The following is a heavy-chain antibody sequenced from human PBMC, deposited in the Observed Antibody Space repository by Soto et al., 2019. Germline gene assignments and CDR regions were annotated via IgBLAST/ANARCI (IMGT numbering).Heavy chain of an antibody. CDR1: GGSISSYY. Sequence: SETLSLTCTVSGGSISSYYWSWIRQPPGKGLEWIGYIYYSGSTNYNPSLKSRVTISVDTSKNQFSLKLSSVTAADTAVYYCVRSRTAMVTLWDYWGQGTLVTVSS. D-gene: IGHD5-18*01. V-gene: IGHV4-59*01. J-gene: IGHJ4*02. CDR3: VRSRTAMVTLWDY. CDR2: IYYSGST.